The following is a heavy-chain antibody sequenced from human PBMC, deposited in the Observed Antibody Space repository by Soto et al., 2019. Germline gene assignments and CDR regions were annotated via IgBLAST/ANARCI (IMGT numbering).Heavy chain of an antibody. V-gene: IGHV3-23*01. D-gene: IGHD2-15*01. CDR3: TKANRYCSGANCFTFDY. J-gene: IGHJ4*02. CDR1: GFTFSNYA. CDR2: FSSGGGGT. Sequence: EVQLLESGGGLLQPGGSLRLSCTASGFTFSNYAMSWVRQAPGKGLEWVSTFSSGGGGTYYADSVKGRFTISRDNSKNTLSLQMNIQKAEDTAVYYCTKANRYCSGANCFTFDYWGLGTLVTVSS.